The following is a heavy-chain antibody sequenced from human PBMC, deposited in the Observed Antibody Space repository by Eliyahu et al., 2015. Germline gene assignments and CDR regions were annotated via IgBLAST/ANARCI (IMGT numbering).Heavy chain of an antibody. J-gene: IGHJ4*02. CDR3: AKEAIAAAGRATRSLLLSYYFDY. CDR2: IRYDGSNK. D-gene: IGHD6-13*01. Sequence: RQAPGKGLEWVAFIRYDGSNKYYADSVKGRFTISRDNSKNTLYLQMNSLRAEDTAVYYCAKEAIAAAGRATRSLLLSYYFDYWGQGTLVTVSS. V-gene: IGHV3-30*02.